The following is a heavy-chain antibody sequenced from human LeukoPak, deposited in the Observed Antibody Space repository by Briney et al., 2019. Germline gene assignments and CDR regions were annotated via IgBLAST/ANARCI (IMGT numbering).Heavy chain of an antibody. Sequence: ASVKVSCKASGFTFTSSAMQWVRQARGQRLEWIGWIVVGSGNTNYAQKFQERVTITRDMSTSTAYMELRSLTSDDTAVYYCARGEWLRSINVDYWGQGTLVTVSS. D-gene: IGHD5-12*01. J-gene: IGHJ4*02. CDR3: ARGEWLRSINVDY. CDR2: IVVGSGNT. CDR1: GFTFTSSA. V-gene: IGHV1-58*02.